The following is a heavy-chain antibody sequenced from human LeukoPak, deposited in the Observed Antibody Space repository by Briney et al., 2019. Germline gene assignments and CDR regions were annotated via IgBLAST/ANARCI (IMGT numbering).Heavy chain of an antibody. CDR3: ARALSRSGGSCLVY. V-gene: IGHV1-69*04. J-gene: IGHJ4*02. CDR1: GGTFSSYA. D-gene: IGHD2-15*01. Sequence: SVKVSCKASGGTFSSYAISWVRQAPGQGLEWMGRIIPILGIANYAQKFQGRVTITADKSTSTAYMELSSLRSEDTAVYYCARALSRSGGSCLVYWGQGALVTVSS. CDR2: IIPILGIA.